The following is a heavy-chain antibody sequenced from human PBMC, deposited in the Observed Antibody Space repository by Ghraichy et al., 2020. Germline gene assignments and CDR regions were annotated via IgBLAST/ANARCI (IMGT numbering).Heavy chain of an antibody. CDR1: GFTFSSYS. CDR3: ARGVDYGDYRVDY. CDR2: ISSSSSYI. V-gene: IGHV3-21*01. Sequence: GESLNISCAASGFTFSSYSMNWVRQAPGNGLEWVSSISSSSSYIYYADSVKGRFTISRDNAKNSLYLQMNSLRAEDTAVYYCARGVDYGDYRVDYWGQGTLVTVSS. J-gene: IGHJ4*02. D-gene: IGHD4-17*01.